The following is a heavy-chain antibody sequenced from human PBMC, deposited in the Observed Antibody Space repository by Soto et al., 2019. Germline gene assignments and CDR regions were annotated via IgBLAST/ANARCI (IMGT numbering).Heavy chain of an antibody. Sequence: QVQLVESGGGVVQPGRSLRLSCAASGFTFSSYGMHWVRQAPGKGLEWVAVISYDGSNKYYADSVKGRFTISRDNSKNTLYLQMNSLRAEDTAVYYCAKPYYYGSSLFDPWGQGTLVTVSS. D-gene: IGHD3-10*01. J-gene: IGHJ5*02. CDR3: AKPYYYGSSLFDP. CDR2: ISYDGSNK. V-gene: IGHV3-30*18. CDR1: GFTFSSYG.